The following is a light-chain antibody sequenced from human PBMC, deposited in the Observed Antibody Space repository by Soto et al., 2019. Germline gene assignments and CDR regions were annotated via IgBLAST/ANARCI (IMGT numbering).Light chain of an antibody. J-gene: IGLJ1*01. Sequence: QSVLTQAPSASGTPGQRVTISCSGSSSNIGTNTVNWYQQLPGTAPKLLIYSNNRRPSGVPDRFSGSKSGTSASLAISGLQSEDEADYYCAAWDDSLNEVFGTGTKVTVL. CDR1: SSNIGTNT. V-gene: IGLV1-44*01. CDR2: SNN. CDR3: AAWDDSLNEV.